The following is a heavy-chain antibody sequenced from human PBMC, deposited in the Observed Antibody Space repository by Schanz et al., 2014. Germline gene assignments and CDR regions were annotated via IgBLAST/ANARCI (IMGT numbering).Heavy chain of an antibody. CDR2: VFPNGIT. V-gene: IGHV4-61*02. CDR3: ARDTTWRLDL. CDR1: GGSISSGSYY. J-gene: IGHJ2*01. Sequence: QVQLQESGPGLVKPSQTLSLTCSVSGGSISSGSYYWNWIRQPAGKALEWVGRVFPNGITNYNPSHKSRVTISRDTAKNQFSLTLTSLTAADTAVYYCARDTTWRLDLWGRGTLVTVSS. D-gene: IGHD1-1*01.